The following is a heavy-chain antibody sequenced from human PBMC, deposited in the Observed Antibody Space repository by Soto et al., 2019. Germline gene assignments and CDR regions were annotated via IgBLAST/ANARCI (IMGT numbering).Heavy chain of an antibody. J-gene: IGHJ6*02. CDR2: IIPIFGTA. V-gene: IGHV1-69*13. CDR1: GGTFSSYA. CDR3: ARDPNNWNDGDYYYYGMDV. Sequence: SVKVSCKASGGTFSSYAISWVRQAPGQGLEWMGGIIPIFGTANYAQKFQGRVTITADESTSTAYMELSSLRSEDTAVYYCARDPNNWNDGDYYYYGMDVWGQGTTVSVS. D-gene: IGHD1-20*01.